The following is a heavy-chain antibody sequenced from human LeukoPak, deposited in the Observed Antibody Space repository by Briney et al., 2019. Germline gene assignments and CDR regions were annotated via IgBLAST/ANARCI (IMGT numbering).Heavy chain of an antibody. D-gene: IGHD3-22*01. CDR1: GFPFSSYW. J-gene: IGHJ4*02. V-gene: IGHV3-7*03. CDR2: IKQDGSKK. Sequence: GGSLRLSCVASGFPFSSYWMTWVRHAPGRGLEWVANIKQDGSKKSYVDSVKGRFTISRDNAKNSLYLQMNSLRAEDTAIYYCAKGSSGGRPYYFDYWGQGTLVTVSS. CDR3: AKGSSGGRPYYFDY.